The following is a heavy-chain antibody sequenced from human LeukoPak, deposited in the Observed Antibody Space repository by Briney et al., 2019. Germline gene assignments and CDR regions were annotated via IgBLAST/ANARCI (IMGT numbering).Heavy chain of an antibody. CDR2: ISGSGGST. CDR3: AKVRQYQLLLSAFDI. J-gene: IGHJ3*02. V-gene: IGHV3-23*01. Sequence: GGSLRLSCAASGFTLSSYAMSWVRQAPGKGLEWVSAISGSGGSTYYADSVKGRFTISRDNSKNTLYLQMNSLRAEDTAVYYCAKVRQYQLLLSAFDIWGQGTMVTVSS. D-gene: IGHD2-2*01. CDR1: GFTLSSYA.